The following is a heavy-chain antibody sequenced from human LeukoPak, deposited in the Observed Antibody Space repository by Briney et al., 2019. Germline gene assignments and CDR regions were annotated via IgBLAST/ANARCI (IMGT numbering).Heavy chain of an antibody. CDR1: GYTFTSYY. Sequence: GASVKVSCKASGYTFTSYYMHWVRQAPGQGLEWMGIINPSGGSTGYAQKFQGRVTITRNTSISTAYMELSSLRSEDTAVYYCARVIMTTVTRWAFDIWGQGTMVTVSS. CDR2: INPSGGST. V-gene: IGHV1-46*01. J-gene: IGHJ3*02. D-gene: IGHD4-11*01. CDR3: ARVIMTTVTRWAFDI.